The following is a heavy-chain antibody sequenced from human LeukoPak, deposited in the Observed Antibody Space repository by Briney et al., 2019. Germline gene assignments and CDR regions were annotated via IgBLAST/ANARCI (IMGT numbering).Heavy chain of an antibody. Sequence: GESLKISCKGSGYSFTSYWIGWVRQMPGKGLEWMGIIYPGDSDTSYSPSFQGQVTISADKSISTAYLQWSSLKASDTAMYYCASFHISGKSYNGLHYWGQGTLVTVAS. D-gene: IGHD3-10*01. J-gene: IGHJ4*02. CDR3: ASFHISGKSYNGLHY. CDR1: GYSFTSYW. CDR2: IYPGDSDT. V-gene: IGHV5-51*01.